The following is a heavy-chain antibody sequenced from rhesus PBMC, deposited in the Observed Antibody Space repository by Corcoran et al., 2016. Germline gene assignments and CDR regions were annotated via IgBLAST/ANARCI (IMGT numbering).Heavy chain of an antibody. J-gene: IGHJ5-1*01. CDR2: NYGNSAST. CDR1: GGSISGYYY. D-gene: IGHD3-28*01. V-gene: IGHV4-73*01. Sequence: QVQLQQWGEGLVKPSETLSLTCAVYGGSISGYYYWSWIRQPPGKGLEWIGYNYGNSASTNYNPSLKNRVTISKDTSKNQFSLKLSSVTAADTAVYYCARATPYYYDSGPRFDVWGPGVLVTVSS. CDR3: ARATPYYYDSGPRFDV.